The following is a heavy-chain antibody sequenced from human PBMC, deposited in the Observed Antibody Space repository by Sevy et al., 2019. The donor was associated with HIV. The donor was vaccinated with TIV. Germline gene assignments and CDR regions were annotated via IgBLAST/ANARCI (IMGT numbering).Heavy chain of an antibody. D-gene: IGHD5-18*01. CDR2: IHSDDTT. J-gene: IGHJ4*02. V-gene: IGHV3-66*01. Sequence: GGSLRLSCGASGFIFNSYWMTWVRQAPGKGLEGVSVIHSDDTTYHADSVKDRFTISRDNFKNTLYLHMSSLRAEDTAVYYCARGKSGYGYALNYWGQGTLVTVSS. CDR3: ARGKSGYGYALNY. CDR1: GFIFNSYW.